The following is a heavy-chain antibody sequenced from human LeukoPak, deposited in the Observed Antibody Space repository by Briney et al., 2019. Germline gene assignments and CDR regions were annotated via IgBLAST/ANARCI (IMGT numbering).Heavy chain of an antibody. Sequence: GSSVKVSFTASGGTFSSYAISWVRQAPGQGLEWMGGIIPIFGTANYAQKFQGRVTITADESTSTAYMELSSLRSEDTAVYYCARDPGGDYPKTGWYYYYGMDVWGQGTTVTVSS. CDR3: ARDPGGDYPKTGWYYYYGMDV. CDR1: GGTFSSYA. V-gene: IGHV1-69*01. CDR2: IIPIFGTA. J-gene: IGHJ6*02. D-gene: IGHD3-16*01.